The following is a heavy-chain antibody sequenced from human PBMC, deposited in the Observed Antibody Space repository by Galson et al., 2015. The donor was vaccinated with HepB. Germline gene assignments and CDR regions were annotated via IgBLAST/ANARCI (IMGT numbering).Heavy chain of an antibody. CDR3: ANVGQMKTVTSHLDFWGRGTHPSDTAKTHHYRQMSSLVGEEPAVYYCAKVGKMTTVTSHLDF. J-gene: IGHJ4*02. V-gene: IGHV3-23*01. D-gene: IGHD4-17*01. CDR2: ISGSGSRT. Sequence: SLRLSCAASGFTFDNYAMSWVRQAPGKGLEWVSTISGSGSRTTYADSVKGRFTISRDNSKNTQYLQMNSLRGEDTAVYYCANVGQMKTVTSHLDFWGRGTHPSDTAKTHHYRQMSSLVGEEPAVYYCAKVGKMTTVTSHLDFWGRGTLLTVSS. CDR1: GFTFDNYA.